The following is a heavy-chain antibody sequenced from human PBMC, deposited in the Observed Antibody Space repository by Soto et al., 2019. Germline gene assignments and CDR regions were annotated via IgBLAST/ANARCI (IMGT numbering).Heavy chain of an antibody. Sequence: QVQLQESGPGLVKPSETLSLTCTVSGGSVSSGSYYWSWIRQPPGKGLEWIGYIYYSGSTNYNPSLKSRVTISVDTSKSQFSLKLSSVTAADTAVYYCARGNWGSSGDYWGQGTLVTVSS. CDR2: IYYSGST. D-gene: IGHD7-27*01. CDR3: ARGNWGSSGDY. CDR1: GGSVSSGSYY. V-gene: IGHV4-61*01. J-gene: IGHJ4*02.